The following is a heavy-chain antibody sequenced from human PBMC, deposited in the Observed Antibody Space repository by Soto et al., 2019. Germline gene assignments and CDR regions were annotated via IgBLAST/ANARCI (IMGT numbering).Heavy chain of an antibody. D-gene: IGHD5-12*01. V-gene: IGHV3-30*18. CDR2: ISYDGSHK. CDR1: GLTFSSSG. CDR3: AKDARRHGYPTDY. J-gene: IGHJ4*02. Sequence: QVLLVESGGGVIQPGRSLRLSCAASGLTFSSSGMHWVRQAPGKGLEWVAVISYDGSHKYYADSVKGRFTISRDNSKNTLYLQMNSLRAEDTAVYYCAKDARRHGYPTDYWGQGTLVTVSS.